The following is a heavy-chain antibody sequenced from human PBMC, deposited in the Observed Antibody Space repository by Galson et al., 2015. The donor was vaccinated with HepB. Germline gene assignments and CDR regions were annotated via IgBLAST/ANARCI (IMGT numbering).Heavy chain of an antibody. V-gene: IGHV1-2*04. D-gene: IGHD3-10*01. CDR1: GYNFIAYH. Sequence: SVKVSCKASGYNFIAYHLHWVRQAPGQGLEWMGWINPNSGDTTYAQKFQGWVTMTRDTSISTVYMELRRVKSDDTAVYYCARDLSLTRLDYFYKGMDVWGQGITVTVSS. CDR3: ARDLSLTRLDYFYKGMDV. CDR2: INPNSGDT. J-gene: IGHJ6*02.